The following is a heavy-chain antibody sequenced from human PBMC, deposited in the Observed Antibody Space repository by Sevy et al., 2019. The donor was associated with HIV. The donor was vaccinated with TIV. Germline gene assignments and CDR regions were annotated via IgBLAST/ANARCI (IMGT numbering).Heavy chain of an antibody. D-gene: IGHD5-12*01. CDR3: TRDRDGYKGS. Sequence: GGSLRLSCAASGFTFSGSAMHWVRQASGKGLEWVGRIRSKANSYATAYAASVKGMFTISRDDSKNTAYLQMNSLKTEDTAVYYCTRDRDGYKGSWGQGTLVTVSS. CDR2: IRSKANSYAT. V-gene: IGHV3-73*01. J-gene: IGHJ4*02. CDR1: GFTFSGSA.